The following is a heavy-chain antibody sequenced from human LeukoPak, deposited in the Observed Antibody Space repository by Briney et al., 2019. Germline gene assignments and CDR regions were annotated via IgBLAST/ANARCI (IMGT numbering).Heavy chain of an antibody. CDR3: AKGVHYDSSGYSDY. CDR1: GFTFDDYA. V-gene: IGHV3-9*01. J-gene: IGHJ4*02. Sequence: GGSLRLSCIASGFTFDDYAMHWVRQIPGKGLEWVSAISWNSGSADYADSVKGRFTISRDNAKNSLYLQMNSLRAEDTALYYCAKGVHYDSSGYSDYWGQGTLVTVSS. CDR2: ISWNSGSA. D-gene: IGHD3-22*01.